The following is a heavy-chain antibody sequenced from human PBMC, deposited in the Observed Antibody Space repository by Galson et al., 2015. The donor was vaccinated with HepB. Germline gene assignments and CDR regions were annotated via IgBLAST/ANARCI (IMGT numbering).Heavy chain of an antibody. D-gene: IGHD3-22*01. CDR3: AKDLTMIVGFSSNWCDP. V-gene: IGHV3-23*01. Sequence: SLRLSCAASGFTFSSYAMRWVRQAPGKGLEWVSAISGSGGSTYYADSVKGRFTISRDNSKNTLYLQMNSLRAEDTAVYYCAKDLTMIVGFSSNWCDPWGQGTLVTVSS. J-gene: IGHJ5*02. CDR2: ISGSGGST. CDR1: GFTFSSYA.